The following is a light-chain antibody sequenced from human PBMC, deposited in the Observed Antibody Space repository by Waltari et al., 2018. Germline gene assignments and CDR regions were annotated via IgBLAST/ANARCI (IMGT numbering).Light chain of an antibody. CDR2: DAS. CDR3: QQSDSFPYT. Sequence: DIQMTQSPSMLSASVGDRVTITCRASQTIRGGLAWYQLKPGLAPKLLIYDASNLGGGVPSRFSGSGFGTNFTLTISSLQPDDFATYYCQQSDSFPYTFGQGTKVDIK. J-gene: IGKJ2*01. V-gene: IGKV1-5*01. CDR1: QTIRGG.